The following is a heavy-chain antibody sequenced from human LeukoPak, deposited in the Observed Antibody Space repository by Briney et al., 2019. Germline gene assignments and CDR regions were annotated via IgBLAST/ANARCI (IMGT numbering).Heavy chain of an antibody. J-gene: IGHJ4*02. CDR1: EFTVDGNH. V-gene: IGHV3-66*01. CDR3: AKGSDYPDN. CDR2: IYNDGRT. Sequence: GDSLRLSCAVSEFTVDGNHMSWVRQAPGKGLEWVSVIYNDGRTYYADSVRDRFTISRDNSKNTLYLQMNSLRAEDTCVYYCAKGSDYPDNWGQGTLVTVSS.